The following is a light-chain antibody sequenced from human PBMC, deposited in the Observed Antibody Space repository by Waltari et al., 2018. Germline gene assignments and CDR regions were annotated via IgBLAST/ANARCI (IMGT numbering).Light chain of an antibody. J-gene: IGLJ3*02. CDR2: DVS. CDR1: SSAVGFYNY. Sequence: QSALTQPASVSGSPGQSITISCTGTSSAVGFYNYVSWYQQHPGKAPKLMIFDVSERPSGVANRCSGSKSGNTASLTISGLQAEDEADYYCNSYAGSSSWVFGGGTKLTVL. CDR3: NSYAGSSSWV. V-gene: IGLV2-14*01.